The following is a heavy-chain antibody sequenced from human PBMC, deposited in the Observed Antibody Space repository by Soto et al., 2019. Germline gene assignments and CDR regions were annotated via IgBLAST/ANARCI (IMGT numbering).Heavy chain of an antibody. V-gene: IGHV3-23*01. CDR3: AKGRGSSWTIDY. CDR1: GFNFRSYA. D-gene: IGHD6-13*01. J-gene: IGHJ4*01. Sequence: DVELSESGGGLVQPGGSLRLSCAASGFNFRSYAMSWVRRAPGKGLEWVSAISGSGGTSYFADSVRGRFTISRDNSKNTLYLQLISLRVEDTAEYFCAKGRGSSWTIDYWGHGTLVTVSS. CDR2: ISGSGGTS.